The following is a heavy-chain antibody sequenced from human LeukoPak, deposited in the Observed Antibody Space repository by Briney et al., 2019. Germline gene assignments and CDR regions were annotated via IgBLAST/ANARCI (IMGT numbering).Heavy chain of an antibody. CDR1: GGSLSGYD. J-gene: IGHJ4*02. CDR2: INSRRST. D-gene: IGHD6-13*01. Sequence: SETLSLTCAVYGGSLSGYDGRWMRDPPGKGGEGSGEINSRRSTNYNPSLNSRVTISVDTSNNQFSLKLSSVTAADTAVYYCATSRESQEVSSSWYEMFDYWGQGTLVTVSS. CDR3: ATSRESQEVSSSWYEMFDY. V-gene: IGHV4-34*01.